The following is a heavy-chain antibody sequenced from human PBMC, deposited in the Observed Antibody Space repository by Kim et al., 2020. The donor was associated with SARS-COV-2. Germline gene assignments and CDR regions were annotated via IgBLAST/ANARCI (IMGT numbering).Heavy chain of an antibody. Sequence: GGSLRLSCAASGFTFDDYAMHWVRQAPGKGLEWVSGISWNSGSIGYADSVKGRFTISRDNAKNSLYLQMNSLRAEDTALYYCAKGSITMIVVDYFDYWGQGTLVTVSS. V-gene: IGHV3-9*01. D-gene: IGHD3-22*01. CDR3: AKGSITMIVVDYFDY. CDR1: GFTFDDYA. CDR2: ISWNSGSI. J-gene: IGHJ4*02.